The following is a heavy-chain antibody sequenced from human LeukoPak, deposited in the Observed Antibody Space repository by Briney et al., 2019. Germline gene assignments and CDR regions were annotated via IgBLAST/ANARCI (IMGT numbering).Heavy chain of an antibody. V-gene: IGHV3-23*01. CDR1: GFTFSSYA. CDR3: ARDDYVDY. CDR2: ISGSGGTP. Sequence: GGSLRLSCAASGFTFSSYAMSWVRQAPEKGLEWVSAISGSGGTPYYADSVKGRFTISRDNSKNTLYLQMNSLGAEDTAVYYCARDDYVDYWGQGTLVTVSS. J-gene: IGHJ4*02.